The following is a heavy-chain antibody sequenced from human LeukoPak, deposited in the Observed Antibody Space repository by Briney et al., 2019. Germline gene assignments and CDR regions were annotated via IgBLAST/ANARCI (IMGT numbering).Heavy chain of an antibody. Sequence: PGGSLRLSCAASGFTFSSYTMSWVRQAPGKGLEWVSAISGSGGSTYYADSVKGRFTISRDNSKNTLYLQMNSLRAEDTAVYYCAKGSQRFIAAATKQFDPWGQGTLVTVSS. J-gene: IGHJ5*02. CDR3: AKGSQRFIAAATKQFDP. D-gene: IGHD6-13*01. CDR2: ISGSGGST. CDR1: GFTFSSYT. V-gene: IGHV3-23*01.